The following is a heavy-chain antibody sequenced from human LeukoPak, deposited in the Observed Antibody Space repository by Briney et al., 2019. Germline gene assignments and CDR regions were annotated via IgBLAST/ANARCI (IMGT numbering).Heavy chain of an antibody. V-gene: IGHV1-18*01. D-gene: IGHD3-22*01. CDR1: GYTFKSYG. J-gene: IGHJ4*02. CDR3: ARDEGCYDSSGFDH. CDR2: ISAYNGNT. Sequence: GASVKVSCKASGYTFKSYGVSWVRQAPGQGLEWMGWISAYNGNTNYAQKLQGRVTMTTDTSTSTGYMELRSLRSDDTAVYYCARDEGCYDSSGFDHWGQGTLVTVSS.